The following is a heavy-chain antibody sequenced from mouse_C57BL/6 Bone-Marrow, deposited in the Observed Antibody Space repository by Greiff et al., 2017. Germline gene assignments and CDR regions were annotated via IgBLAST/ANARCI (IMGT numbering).Heavy chain of an antibody. CDR3: SEDSAVYYCAWSGIYYGNLGAMDY. V-gene: IGHV1-87*01. J-gene: IGHJ4*01. CDR2: GQGLEWIG. CDR1: YTFSRRVH. Sequence: VQLQQSGPELARPWASVKISCQAFYTFSRRVHFAIRDTNYWMQWVKQRPGQGLEWIGAIYPGNGDTSYNQKFKGKATLAADKSSSTAYMQHSSLTSEDSAVYYCAWSGIYYGNLGAMDYWGRGTSVTVSA. D-gene: IGHD2-1*01.